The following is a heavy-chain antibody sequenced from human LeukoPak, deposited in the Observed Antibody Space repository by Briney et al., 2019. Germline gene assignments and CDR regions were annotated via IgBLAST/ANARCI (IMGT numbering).Heavy chain of an antibody. Sequence: GGSLRLSCAASGFTFSSYSMNWVRQAPGKGLEWVSAISGSGGRTHYADSVKGRFTISRDNSKNTLYLQMNSLRAEDTAVYYCAKKAGTTLGAFDIWGQGTMVTVSS. CDR2: ISGSGGRT. CDR1: GFTFSSYS. J-gene: IGHJ3*02. V-gene: IGHV3-23*01. CDR3: AKKAGTTLGAFDI. D-gene: IGHD1-7*01.